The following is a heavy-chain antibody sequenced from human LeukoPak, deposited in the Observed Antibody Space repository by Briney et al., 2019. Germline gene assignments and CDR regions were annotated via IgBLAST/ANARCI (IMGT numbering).Heavy chain of an antibody. CDR1: GFTFSSYA. V-gene: IGHV3-30-3*01. CDR3: AREMGIAAAGANFDY. Sequence: GGSLRLSCAASGFTFSSYAMHWVRQAPGKGLEWVAVISYDGGNKYYADSVKGRFTISRDNSKNTLYLQMNSLRAEDTAVYYCAREMGIAAAGANFDYWGQGTLVTVSS. CDR2: ISYDGGNK. D-gene: IGHD6-13*01. J-gene: IGHJ4*02.